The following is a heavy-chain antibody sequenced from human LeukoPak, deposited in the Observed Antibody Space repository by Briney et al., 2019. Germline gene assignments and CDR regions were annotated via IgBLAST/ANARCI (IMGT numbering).Heavy chain of an antibody. Sequence: ASVKVSCKASGYTFTGYYMHWVRQAPGQGLEWMGWINPNSGGTNYAQKFQGRVTMTRDTSISTAYMELSRLRSDDTAVYYCARVRIAVDPDYYGMDVWGQGTTVTVSS. CDR3: ARVRIAVDPDYYGMDV. D-gene: IGHD6-19*01. CDR2: INPNSGGT. J-gene: IGHJ6*02. CDR1: GYTFTGYY. V-gene: IGHV1-2*02.